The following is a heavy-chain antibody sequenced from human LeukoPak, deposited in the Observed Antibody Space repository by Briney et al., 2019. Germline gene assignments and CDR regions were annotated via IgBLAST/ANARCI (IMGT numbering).Heavy chain of an antibody. D-gene: IGHD6-19*01. J-gene: IGHJ4*02. CDR3: AKDLIAVADPAAAADDY. V-gene: IGHV3-23*01. CDR1: GFIFSYS. Sequence: HTGGSLRLSCAASGFIFSYSMNWVRQAPGKGLEWVSAISGSGGSTYYADSVKGRFTISRDNSKNTLYLQMNSLRAEDTAVYYCAKDLIAVADPAAAADDYWGQGTLVTVSS. CDR2: ISGSGGST.